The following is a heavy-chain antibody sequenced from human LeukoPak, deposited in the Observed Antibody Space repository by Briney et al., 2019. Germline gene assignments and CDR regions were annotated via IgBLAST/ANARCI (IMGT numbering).Heavy chain of an antibody. CDR2: ISAYNGNT. D-gene: IGHD2-2*01. CDR3: ATGPPKICSSTSCYAFYDY. V-gene: IGHV1-18*01. J-gene: IGHJ4*02. Sequence: ASVKVSCKASGYTFTSYGISWVRQAPGQGLEWMGRISAYNGNTNYAQKLQGRVTMTTDTSTSTAYMELRSLRSDDTAVYYCATGPPKICSSTSCYAFYDYWGQGTLVTVSS. CDR1: GYTFTSYG.